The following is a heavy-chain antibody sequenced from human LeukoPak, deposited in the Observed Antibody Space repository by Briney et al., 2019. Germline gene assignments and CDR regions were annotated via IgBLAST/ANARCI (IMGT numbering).Heavy chain of an antibody. CDR3: ARGYYYDSSGYYYHDAFDI. Sequence: PGGSLRLSCAASGFTFSDYYMSWIRQAPGKGLEWVSYISGSGSTTYYADSVKGRFTISRDNAKNSLYLQMNSLRAEDTAVYYCARGYYYDSSGYYYHDAFDIWGQGTMVTVSS. D-gene: IGHD3-22*01. V-gene: IGHV3-11*01. CDR1: GFTFSDYY. CDR2: ISGSGSTT. J-gene: IGHJ3*02.